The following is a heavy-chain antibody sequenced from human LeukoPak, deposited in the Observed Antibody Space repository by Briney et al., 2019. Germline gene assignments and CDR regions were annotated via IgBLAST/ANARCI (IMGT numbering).Heavy chain of an antibody. V-gene: IGHV4-4*07. J-gene: IGHJ3*02. CDR3: ARDHVPSPRANWGSKGAFDI. CDR2: IYTSGST. Sequence: SETLSLTCTVSGFSISSYYWSWIRQPAGKGLEWIGRIYTSGSTNYNPSLKSRVTMSVDTSKNQFSLKLSSVTAADTAVYYCARDHVPSPRANWGSKGAFDIWGQGTMVTVSS. D-gene: IGHD7-27*01. CDR1: GFSISSYY.